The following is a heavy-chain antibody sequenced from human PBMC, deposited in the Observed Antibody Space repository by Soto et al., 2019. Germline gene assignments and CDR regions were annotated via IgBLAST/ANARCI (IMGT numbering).Heavy chain of an antibody. D-gene: IGHD1-26*01. CDR3: ARDFSSGTYPSYFDY. Sequence: QVQLVQSGAEVKKPGASVKVSCKASGYIFTSYGISWVRQAPGQGLEWMGWISAYNGNTNYAQKFQGRVTTTTDTSTSTAYMELRSPRSDDTAVYYCARDFSSGTYPSYFDYWGQGTLVTVSS. CDR1: GYIFTSYG. CDR2: ISAYNGNT. V-gene: IGHV1-18*01. J-gene: IGHJ4*02.